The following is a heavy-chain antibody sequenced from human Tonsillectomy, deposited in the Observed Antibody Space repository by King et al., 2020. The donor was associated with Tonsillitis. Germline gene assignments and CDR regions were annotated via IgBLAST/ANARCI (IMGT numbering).Heavy chain of an antibody. D-gene: IGHD4-11*01. CDR3: AKIPRDWTTITH. V-gene: IGHV3-30*02. Sequence: VQLVESGGGVVQPGGSLRLSCAASGFTFSNYGLHWVRQAPGKGLEWVSFIRHDTSDKYYADSVKGRFTIYRDSSKNTLYLQMNSLRAEDTAVYYCAKIPRDWTTITHWGQGTLVTVFS. J-gene: IGHJ4*02. CDR2: IRHDTSDK. CDR1: GFTFSNYG.